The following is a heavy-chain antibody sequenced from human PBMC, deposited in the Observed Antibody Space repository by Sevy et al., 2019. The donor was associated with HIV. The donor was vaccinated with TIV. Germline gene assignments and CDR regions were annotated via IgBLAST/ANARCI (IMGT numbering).Heavy chain of an antibody. D-gene: IGHD2-2*01. V-gene: IGHV3-43D*04. CDR2: ISWDGGST. CDR1: GFTFDDYA. CDR3: AKESVVPAAIEYYYYGMDV. Sequence: GGSLRLSCAASGFTFDDYAMQWVRQAPGKGLEWVSLISWDGGSTYYADSVKGRFTISRDNSKNSLYLQMNSLRAEDTALYYCAKESVVPAAIEYYYYGMDVWGQGTTVTVSS. J-gene: IGHJ6*02.